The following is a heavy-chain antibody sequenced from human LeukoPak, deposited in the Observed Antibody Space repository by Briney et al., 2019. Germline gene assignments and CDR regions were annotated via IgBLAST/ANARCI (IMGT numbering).Heavy chain of an antibody. Sequence: ASVKVSCKASGYTFTSYGISWVRQAPGQGLEWMGWISAYNGNTNYAQKLRGRVTMTTDTSTSTAYMELRSLRSDDTAVYYCAMSGVRYCSSTSCPNWFDPWGQGTLVTVSS. CDR3: AMSGVRYCSSTSCPNWFDP. D-gene: IGHD2-2*01. V-gene: IGHV1-18*01. CDR2: ISAYNGNT. J-gene: IGHJ5*02. CDR1: GYTFTSYG.